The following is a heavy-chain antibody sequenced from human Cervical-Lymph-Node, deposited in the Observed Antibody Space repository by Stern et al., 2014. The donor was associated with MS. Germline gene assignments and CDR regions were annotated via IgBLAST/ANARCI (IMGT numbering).Heavy chain of an antibody. D-gene: IGHD1-26*01. CDR2: MDPTTGNT. V-gene: IGHV1-8*01. CDR3: ARIGRSYYYYHGLDV. J-gene: IGHJ6*02. CDR1: GYTFTSYD. Sequence: QMQLVQSGADVKKPGASVKVSCKASGYTFTSYDINWVRQATGQGLAWMAWMDPTTGNTAYEEKFQGRLTMTWDTSISTAYMELSSLTSEDTAVYYCARIGRSYYYYHGLDVWGQGTAVTVSS.